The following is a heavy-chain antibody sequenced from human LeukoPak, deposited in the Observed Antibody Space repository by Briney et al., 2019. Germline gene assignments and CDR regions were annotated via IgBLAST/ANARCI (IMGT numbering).Heavy chain of an antibody. V-gene: IGHV4-61*05. CDR2: IYYSGST. J-gene: IGHJ5*02. CDR3: ARHEALEYYYGSGSYYRPYNWFDP. CDR1: GGSNSSSSYY. D-gene: IGHD3-10*01. Sequence: SETLSLTCTVSGGSNSSSSYYWSWIRQPPGKGLEWIGNIYYSGSTNYNPSLKSRVTISVDTSKNQFSLKLSSVTAADTAVYYWARHEALEYYYGSGSYYRPYNWFDPWGQGTLVTVSS.